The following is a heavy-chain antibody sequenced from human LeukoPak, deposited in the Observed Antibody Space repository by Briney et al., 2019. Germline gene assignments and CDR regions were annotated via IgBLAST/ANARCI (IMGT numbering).Heavy chain of an antibody. D-gene: IGHD2-2*01. J-gene: IGHJ6*02. CDR1: GFTFSSYS. CDR2: ISSSSSYI. Sequence: GGSLRLSCAASGFTFSSYSMNWVRQAPGKGLEWVSSISSSSSYIYYADSVKGRFTISRDNAKNSLYLQMNSLRAEDTAVYYCARACSSTSCSDYGMDVWGQGTTVTVSS. CDR3: ARACSSTSCSDYGMDV. V-gene: IGHV3-21*01.